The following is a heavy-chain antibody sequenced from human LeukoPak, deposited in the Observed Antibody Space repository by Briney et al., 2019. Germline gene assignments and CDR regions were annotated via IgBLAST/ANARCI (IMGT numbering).Heavy chain of an antibody. CDR1: GFIFRSYE. Sequence: GGSLRLSCAASGFIFRSYEMNWVRQAPGKGLEWVSYISSSGSTIYYADSVKGRFTISRDNAKNSLYLQMNSLRAEDTAVYYCARHSYDILTGYSSYYYYMDVWGKGTTVTISS. CDR3: ARHSYDILTGYSSYYYYMDV. J-gene: IGHJ6*03. CDR2: ISSSGSTI. D-gene: IGHD3-9*01. V-gene: IGHV3-48*03.